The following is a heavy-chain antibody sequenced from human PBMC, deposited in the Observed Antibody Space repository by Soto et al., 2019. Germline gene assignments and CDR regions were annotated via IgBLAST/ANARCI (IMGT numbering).Heavy chain of an antibody. V-gene: IGHV3-23*01. CDR1: GFTFSSYA. CDR2: ISANGGST. Sequence: EVQLLESGGGLVQPGGSLRLSCAASGFTFSSYAMSWVRQAPGKRLEWVSGISANGGSTYYADSVRGRFTISRDNSENTLFLQVNSLRAEDTAVYYCAHGGTPAAVPMWGFDFWGQGTLVTVSS. D-gene: IGHD2-2*01. CDR3: AHGGTPAAVPMWGFDF. J-gene: IGHJ4*02.